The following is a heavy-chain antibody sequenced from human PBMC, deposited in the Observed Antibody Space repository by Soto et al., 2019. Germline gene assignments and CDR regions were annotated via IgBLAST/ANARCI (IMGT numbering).Heavy chain of an antibody. D-gene: IGHD7-27*01. CDR1: GFTFSSYA. Sequence: PGGSLRLSCAASGFTFSSYAMHWVRQAPGKGLEWVAVISYDGSNKYYADSVKGRFTISRDNSKNTLYLQMNSLRAEDTAVYYCARDRNWGFYYYYYGMDVWGQGTTVTVSS. CDR2: ISYDGSNK. CDR3: ARDRNWGFYYYYYGMDV. V-gene: IGHV3-30-3*01. J-gene: IGHJ6*02.